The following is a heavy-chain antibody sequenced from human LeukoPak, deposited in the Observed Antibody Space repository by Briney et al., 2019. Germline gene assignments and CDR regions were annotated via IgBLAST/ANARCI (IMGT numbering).Heavy chain of an antibody. CDR1: GGSISSSSHY. CDR3: ARQTGVGLFILP. V-gene: IGHV4-39*01. Sequence: SETLSLTCIVSGGSISSSSHYWGWIRQPPGKGLEWIGSIYYSGSTYYNPSLKSRVTISVDTSKNQFSLKLSSVTAADTAVYYCARQTGVGLFILPGGQGTLVTVSS. D-gene: IGHD3-3*01. J-gene: IGHJ4*02. CDR2: IYYSGST.